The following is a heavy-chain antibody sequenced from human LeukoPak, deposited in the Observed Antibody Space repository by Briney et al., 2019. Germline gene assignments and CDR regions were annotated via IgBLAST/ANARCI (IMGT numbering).Heavy chain of an antibody. CDR2: IYYSGST. Sequence: SETLSLTCTVSGGSISSYYWSWIRQPPGKGLEWIGYIYYSGSTNYNPSLKSRVTISVDTSKNQFSLNLSSVTAADTAVYYCARGMPYYYGSDLPYYYYYMDVWGKGTTVTISS. D-gene: IGHD3-10*01. V-gene: IGHV4-59*01. J-gene: IGHJ6*03. CDR3: ARGMPYYYGSDLPYYYYYMDV. CDR1: GGSISSYY.